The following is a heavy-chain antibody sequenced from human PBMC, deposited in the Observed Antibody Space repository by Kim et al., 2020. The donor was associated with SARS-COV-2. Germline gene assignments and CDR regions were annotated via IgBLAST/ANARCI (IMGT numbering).Heavy chain of an antibody. CDR2: INHSGST. V-gene: IGHV4-34*01. CDR3: ARQVGGILALRALDY. D-gene: IGHD3-16*01. CDR1: GGSFSGYY. Sequence: SETLSLTCAVYGGSFSGYYWSWIRQPPGKGLEWIGEINHSGSTNYNPSLKSRVTISVDTSKNQFSLKLSSVTAADTAVYYCARQVGGILALRALDYWGQGTLVTVSS. J-gene: IGHJ4*02.